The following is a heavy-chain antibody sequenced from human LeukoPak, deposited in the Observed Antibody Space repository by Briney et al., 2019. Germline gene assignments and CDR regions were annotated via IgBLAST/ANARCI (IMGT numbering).Heavy chain of an antibody. CDR1: NGSITNYY. V-gene: IGHV4-59*01. D-gene: IGHD5-18*01. Sequence: PSAPLSLTCPVSNGSITNYYWSWIRPPPGKGLEWIGYIYYSGSTNYNPSLKSRVTISVDTSKNQFSLRLTSVSAADTAVYYCARGFGYSYGRGYDYWGQGTLVTVSS. CDR3: ARGFGYSYGRGYDY. J-gene: IGHJ4*02. CDR2: IYYSGST.